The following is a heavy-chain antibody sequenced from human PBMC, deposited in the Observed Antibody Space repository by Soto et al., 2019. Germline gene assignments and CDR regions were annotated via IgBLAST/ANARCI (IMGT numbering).Heavy chain of an antibody. CDR3: AHKGPEDWPLDY. Sequence: QITLKESGPTLVRPTQTLTLTCAFSGFSLSTSGVGVGWTRQPPGKALEWLAVIYWDDSKHYSPSLRSRLTVTNDTSKNQVVLTMTNMDPMDTGTYYCAHKGPEDWPLDYWGKGTLVTVSS. CDR2: IYWDDSK. CDR1: GFSLSTSGVG. D-gene: IGHD3-9*01. J-gene: IGHJ4*02. V-gene: IGHV2-5*02.